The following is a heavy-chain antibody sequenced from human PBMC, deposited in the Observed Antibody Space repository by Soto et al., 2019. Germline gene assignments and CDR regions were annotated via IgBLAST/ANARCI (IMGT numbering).Heavy chain of an antibody. CDR1: GFTFSSYA. Sequence: GGSLRLSCAASGFTFSSYAMSWVRQAPGKGLEWVSAISGSGGSTYYADSVKGRFTISRDNSKNTLYLQMNSLRAEDTAVYYCAKAPYIVVVSAANAYWGQGTLVTVSS. CDR2: ISGSGGST. J-gene: IGHJ4*02. V-gene: IGHV3-23*01. CDR3: AKAPYIVVVSAANAY. D-gene: IGHD2-2*01.